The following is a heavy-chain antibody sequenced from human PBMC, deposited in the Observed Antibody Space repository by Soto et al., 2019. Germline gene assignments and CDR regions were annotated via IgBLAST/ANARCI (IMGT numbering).Heavy chain of an antibody. CDR2: ISNDGSNK. CDR3: SKDYYYDSSGWVD. J-gene: IGHJ4*02. V-gene: IGHV3-30*18. D-gene: IGHD3-22*01. Sequence: QVKLVETGGGVVQPGRSLRLSCAASGFTLSSYGMHWVRQAPGKGLEWVAVISNDGSNKYYADSVKGRFTISRDNSKNTLYMQMNSLRAEDTAIYYCSKDYYYDSSGWVDWGQGSLVTVSS. CDR1: GFTLSSYG.